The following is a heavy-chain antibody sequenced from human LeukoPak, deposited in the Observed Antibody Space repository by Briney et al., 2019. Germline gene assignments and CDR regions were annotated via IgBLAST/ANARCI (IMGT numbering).Heavy chain of an antibody. CDR2: IYTSGST. CDR1: GGSISSGRYY. Sequence: SQTLSLTCTVSGGSISSGRYYWSWIRQPAGKGQEWIGRIYTSGSTQYNPSLKSRVTISLDTSKNQFSLKLSSVTAADTAVYYWARADDYGLYFDYWGQGTLVTVSS. D-gene: IGHD4-17*01. J-gene: IGHJ4*02. V-gene: IGHV4-61*02. CDR3: ARADDYGLYFDY.